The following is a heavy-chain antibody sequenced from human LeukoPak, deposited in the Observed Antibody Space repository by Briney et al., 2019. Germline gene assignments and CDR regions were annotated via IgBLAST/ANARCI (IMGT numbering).Heavy chain of an antibody. Sequence: GRSLRLSCAASGFTFSSYSMNWVRQAPGKGLEWVSSISSSSSYIYYADSVKGRFTISRDNAKNSLYLQMNSLRAEDTAVYYCARAGQSRAGYWGQGTLVTVSS. V-gene: IGHV3-21*01. CDR2: ISSSSSYI. J-gene: IGHJ4*02. D-gene: IGHD6-25*01. CDR1: GFTFSSYS. CDR3: ARAGQSRAGY.